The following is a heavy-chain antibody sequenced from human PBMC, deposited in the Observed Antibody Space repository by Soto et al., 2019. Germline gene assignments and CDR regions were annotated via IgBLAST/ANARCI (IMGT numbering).Heavy chain of an antibody. Sequence: QGQLVQSGAEVMKPGSSVKVSCQASGSTFSSYAISWVRQAPGQGLEWLGGIIPISDTTNYAQKFQGRVTITADESTSTAYMELSSMRSDDTAVYYCARSRGSSTSLEIYYYYYYGMDVWGQGATVTVSS. CDR3: ARSRGSSTSLEIYYYYYYGMDV. V-gene: IGHV1-69*01. J-gene: IGHJ6*02. D-gene: IGHD2-2*01. CDR1: GSTFSSYA. CDR2: IIPISDTT.